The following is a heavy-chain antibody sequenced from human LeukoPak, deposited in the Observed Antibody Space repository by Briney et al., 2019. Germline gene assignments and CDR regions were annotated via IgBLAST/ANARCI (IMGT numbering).Heavy chain of an antibody. D-gene: IGHD3-10*01. CDR3: ARHMVRGVIKFRFDP. CDR1: GGSISSYY. Sequence: PSETLSLTCIVSGGSISSYYWTWIRQPPGKGLEWIGSISYSGSTLYNPSLKSRVTIFVDMSKNQFSLKVNSVTAADTAVYYCARHMVRGVIKFRFDPWGQGTLVTVSS. V-gene: IGHV4-59*08. CDR2: ISYSGST. J-gene: IGHJ5*02.